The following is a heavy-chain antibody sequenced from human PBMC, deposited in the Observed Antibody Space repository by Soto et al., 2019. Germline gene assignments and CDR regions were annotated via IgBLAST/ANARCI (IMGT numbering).Heavy chain of an antibody. CDR2: IYNSGST. D-gene: IGHD1-26*01. CDR3: ARGPSGDKVDY. J-gene: IGHJ4*02. CDR1: GGSINNNGYF. Sequence: QVQLQESGPGVVEPSQTLSLTCTVSGGSINNNGYFWSWIRQPPGSGLEWIGHIYNSGSTYSNPSLTSRLTISVDTANNQFSLKLSSVTAADTAVDYCARGPSGDKVDYWGQGTLVTVSS. V-gene: IGHV4-30-4*01.